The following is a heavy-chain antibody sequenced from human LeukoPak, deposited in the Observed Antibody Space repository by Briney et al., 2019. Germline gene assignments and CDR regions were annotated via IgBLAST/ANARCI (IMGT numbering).Heavy chain of an antibody. D-gene: IGHD5-12*01. J-gene: IGHJ4*02. CDR3: TFNHGYGDN. CDR2: IRSRAKSYAT. CDR1: GFTFSGSA. Sequence: GGSLRLSCAASGFTFSGSAMHWVRQASGKGLEWVGRIRSRAKSYATAYGPSVRGRFTISRDDSKNTVYLQMNSLKSEDTAMYYCTFNHGYGDNWGQGTQVAVSS. V-gene: IGHV3-73*01.